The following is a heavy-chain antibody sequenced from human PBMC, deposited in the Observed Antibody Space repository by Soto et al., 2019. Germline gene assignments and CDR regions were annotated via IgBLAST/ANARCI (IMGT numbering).Heavy chain of an antibody. CDR2: IYYSGGT. D-gene: IGHD2-15*01. J-gene: IGHJ5*02. V-gene: IGHV4-30-4*01. Sequence: QVQLQESGPGLVKPSQTLSLTCTVSGGSISSGDYYWSWIRQPPGKGLEWIGYIYYSGGTYYNPSLKSRVTRXVXTXXNQFSLKLSSVTAADTAVYYCARLVQLLQGRWFDPWGQGTLVTVSS. CDR1: GGSISSGDYY. CDR3: ARLVQLLQGRWFDP.